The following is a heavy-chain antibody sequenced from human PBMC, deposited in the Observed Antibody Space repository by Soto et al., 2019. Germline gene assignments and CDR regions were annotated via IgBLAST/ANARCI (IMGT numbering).Heavy chain of an antibody. Sequence: GGSLRLSCAASGFTFSSYAMSWVRQAPGKGLEWVSAISGSGGSTYYADSVKGRFTISRDNSKNTLYLQMNSLRAEDTAVYYCAKDTYYYDSSGYYQIDYWGQGTLVTVSS. D-gene: IGHD3-22*01. J-gene: IGHJ4*02. CDR3: AKDTYYYDSSGYYQIDY. CDR2: ISGSGGST. V-gene: IGHV3-23*01. CDR1: GFTFSSYA.